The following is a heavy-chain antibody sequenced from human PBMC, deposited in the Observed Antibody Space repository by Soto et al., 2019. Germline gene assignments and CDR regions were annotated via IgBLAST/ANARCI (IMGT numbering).Heavy chain of an antibody. CDR1: GGTFSSYA. V-gene: IGHV1-69*12. CDR2: IIPIFGTA. J-gene: IGHJ5*02. Sequence: QVQLVQSGAEVKKPGSSVKVSCKASGGTFSSYAISWVRQAPGQGLEWMGGIIPIFGTANYAQKFQGRVTITADESRSTAYSELSSLRSEDTAVYYCARVLDIVVVVAATPWSWFAPWGHGTLVTVSS. CDR3: ARVLDIVVVVAATPWSWFAP. D-gene: IGHD2-15*01.